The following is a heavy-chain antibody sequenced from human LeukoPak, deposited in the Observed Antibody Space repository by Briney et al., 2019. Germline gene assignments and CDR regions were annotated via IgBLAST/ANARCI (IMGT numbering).Heavy chain of an antibody. CDR2: MNPNSGNT. D-gene: IGHD6-13*01. Sequence: ASVKVSCKASGYTFTSYDIHWVRQATGQGLEWMGWMNPNSGNTGYAQKFQGRVTMTRNTSISTAYMELSSLRSEDTAVYYCARGRSIAAARGRGKNYYFDYWGQGTLVTVSS. J-gene: IGHJ4*02. V-gene: IGHV1-8*01. CDR1: GYTFTSYD. CDR3: ARGRSIAAARGRGKNYYFDY.